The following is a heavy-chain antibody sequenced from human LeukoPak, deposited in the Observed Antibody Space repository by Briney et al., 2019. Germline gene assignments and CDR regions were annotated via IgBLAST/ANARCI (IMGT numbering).Heavy chain of an antibody. D-gene: IGHD3-22*01. CDR1: GASIRWYF. J-gene: IGHJ4*02. CDR2: INNSGCT. V-gene: IGHV4-59*13. Sequence: AEPLSLPCCVCGASIRWYFWSWLRHPPGKALIWGGYINNSGCTNSTPSLKSRATISMDTSKYHFSLQMSSVTDADTAVYYCATHTRSYDISGYYFVDSWGQGTPVTVS. CDR3: ATHTRSYDISGYYFVDS.